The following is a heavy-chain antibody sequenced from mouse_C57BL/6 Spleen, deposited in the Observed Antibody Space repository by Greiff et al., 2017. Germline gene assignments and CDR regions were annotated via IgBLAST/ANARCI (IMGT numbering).Heavy chain of an antibody. J-gene: IGHJ1*03. CDR1: GYTFTDYE. Sequence: LQESGAELVRPGASVTLSCKASGYTFTDYEMHWVKQTPVHGLEWIGAIDPETGGTAYNQKFKGKAILTADKSSSTAYMELLSLTSEDSAVYYCTRGTAQATYFDVWGTGTTVTVSS. CDR3: TRGTAQATYFDV. V-gene: IGHV1-15*01. CDR2: IDPETGGT. D-gene: IGHD3-2*02.